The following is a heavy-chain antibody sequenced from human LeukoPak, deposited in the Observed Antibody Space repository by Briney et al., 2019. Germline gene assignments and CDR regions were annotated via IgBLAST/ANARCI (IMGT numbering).Heavy chain of an antibody. V-gene: IGHV3-21*01. CDR2: ISSSSTYI. Sequence: GGSLRLSCAASGFTFSTYSMKWVRQAPGKGLEWVSSISSSSTYIYYADSVKGRFTVSRDNAKNSLYLQMNSLRVEDTAVYYCARGPTWFGELAVYFNYWGQGTLVTVSS. CDR1: GFTFSTYS. CDR3: ARGPTWFGELAVYFNY. D-gene: IGHD3-10*01. J-gene: IGHJ4*02.